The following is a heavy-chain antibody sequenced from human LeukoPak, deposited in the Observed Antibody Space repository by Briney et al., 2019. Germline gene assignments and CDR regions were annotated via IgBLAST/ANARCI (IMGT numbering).Heavy chain of an antibody. CDR2: ISGSGDNT. J-gene: IGHJ6*01. CDR1: GFTFSGFA. D-gene: IGHD2/OR15-2a*01. CDR3: AKMKGHPLQKYYMDV. Sequence: GGSLRLSCAASGFTFSGFAMSWVRRTPGKGLEWVSGISGSGDNTLYAASVKGRFTISRDNSKNTLYLEMNSLRAEDTAMYYCAKMKGHPLQKYYMDVWGQGTTVTVSS. V-gene: IGHV3-23*01.